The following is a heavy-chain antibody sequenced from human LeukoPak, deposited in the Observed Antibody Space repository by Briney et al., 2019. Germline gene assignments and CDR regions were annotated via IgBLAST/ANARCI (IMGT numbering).Heavy chain of an antibody. Sequence: KTSETLSLTCTVSGGSTTSSSYYWGWIRQPPGKGLEWIGSIFYSGSTYYNPSLKSQVTISVDTSKNQFSLKLSSVTAADTAVYYCARSTVTTWVGDFDYWGQGTLVTVSS. D-gene: IGHD4-17*01. CDR1: GGSTTSSSYY. CDR2: IFYSGST. CDR3: ARSTVTTWVGDFDY. J-gene: IGHJ4*02. V-gene: IGHV4-39*01.